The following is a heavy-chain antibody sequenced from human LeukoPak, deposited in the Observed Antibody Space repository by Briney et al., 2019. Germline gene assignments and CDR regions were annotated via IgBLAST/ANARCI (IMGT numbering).Heavy chain of an antibody. J-gene: IGHJ3*02. CDR3: ARDAREGCSSTSCYTGVYAFDI. CDR1: GFAFSSYS. V-gene: IGHV3-21*01. CDR2: ISSSSSYI. D-gene: IGHD2-2*02. Sequence: GGSLRLSCAASGFAFSSYSMNWVRQAPGKGLEWVSCISSSSSYIYYADSVKGRFTISRDNAKNSLYLQMNSLRAEDTAVYYCARDAREGCSSTSCYTGVYAFDIWGQGTMVTVSS.